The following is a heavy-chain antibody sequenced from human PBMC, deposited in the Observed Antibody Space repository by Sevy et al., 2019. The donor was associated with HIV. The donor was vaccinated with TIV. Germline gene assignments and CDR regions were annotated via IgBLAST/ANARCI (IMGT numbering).Heavy chain of an antibody. CDR1: GFTFGSYM. D-gene: IGHD3-10*01. J-gene: IGHJ4*02. CDR2: TSRTGGNT. Sequence: GGSLRLSCAGSGFTFGSYMMNWVRQAPGRGLEWMSRTSRTGGNTEYGDSAKGRFTISRDNSKNTVYLQMKDLRAEDTALYYCVKEGRDDFNPYLDFWGQGILVTVSS. CDR3: VKEGRDDFNPYLDF. V-gene: IGHV3-23*01.